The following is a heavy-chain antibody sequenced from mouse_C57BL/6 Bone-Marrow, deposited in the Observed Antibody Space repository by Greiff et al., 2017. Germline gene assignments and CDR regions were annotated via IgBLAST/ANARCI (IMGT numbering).Heavy chain of an antibody. CDR1: GFNIKDDY. CDR2: IDPENGDT. D-gene: IGHD1-1*01. V-gene: IGHV14-4*01. Sequence: EVQLQQSGAELVRPGASVKLSCTASGFNIKDDYMHWVKQRPEQGLEWIGWIDPENGDTEYASKFQGKATITADTSSNTAYLQLSSLTSEDTAVYYCTTLYYYGSSPAWFAYWGQGTLVTVSA. CDR3: TTLYYYGSSPAWFAY. J-gene: IGHJ3*01.